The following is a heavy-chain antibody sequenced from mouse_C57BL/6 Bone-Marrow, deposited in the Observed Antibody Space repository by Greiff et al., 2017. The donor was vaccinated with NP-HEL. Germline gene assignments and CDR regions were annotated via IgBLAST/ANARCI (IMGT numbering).Heavy chain of an antibody. CDR1: GFTFTSYA. D-gene: IGHD6-1*01. Sequence: EVMLVESGEGLVKPGGSLKLSCAASGFTFTSYAMSWVRQTPEKRLEWVAYISSGGDYIYYADTVKGRFTISRDNARNTLYLQMSSLKSEDTAMYYCTREPLGFDYWGQGTTLTVSS. CDR2: ISSGGDYI. CDR3: TREPLGFDY. V-gene: IGHV5-9-1*02. J-gene: IGHJ2*01.